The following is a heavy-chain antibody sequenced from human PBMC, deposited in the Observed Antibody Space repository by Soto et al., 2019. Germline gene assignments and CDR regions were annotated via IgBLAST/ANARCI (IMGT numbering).Heavy chain of an antibody. CDR1: GFAVGTNY. CDR2: IYGDGNT. CDR3: ASPPPVPYSPSTSCPMDY. J-gene: IGHJ4*02. D-gene: IGHD2-2*01. V-gene: IGHV3-66*01. Sequence: GSLRLSCAVSGFAVGTNYMTWVRQAPGKGLEWVSVIYGDGNTYYADSVEGRFTISRDNSKNTLSLQMNSLRVEDTAVYYCASPPPVPYSPSTSCPMDYWGQGTLVTVS.